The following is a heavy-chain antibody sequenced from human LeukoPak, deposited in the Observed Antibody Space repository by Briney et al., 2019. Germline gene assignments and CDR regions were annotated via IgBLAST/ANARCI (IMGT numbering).Heavy chain of an antibody. Sequence: GGSLRLSCAASGFTFSSYGMSWVRQAPGKGLEWVANIKQDGTEKYYVDSVKGRFTISRDNAKNSLYLQMNSLRAEDTAVYYCARDRSPGNFDYWGQGTLVTVSS. CDR1: GFTFSSYG. CDR3: ARDRSPGNFDY. CDR2: IKQDGTEK. D-gene: IGHD3-10*01. J-gene: IGHJ4*02. V-gene: IGHV3-7*01.